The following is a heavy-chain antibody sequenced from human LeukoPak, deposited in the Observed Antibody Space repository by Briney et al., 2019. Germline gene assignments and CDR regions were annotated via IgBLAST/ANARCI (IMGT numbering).Heavy chain of an antibody. D-gene: IGHD3-22*01. CDR2: IYYSGST. Sequence: SETLSLTCTVSGGSISSYYWSWIRQPPGKGLEWIGYIYYSGSTNYNPSLKSRVTISVDTSKNQFSLKLSSVTVADTAVYYCARSHSGYFRYFDYWGQGTLVTVSS. CDR3: ARSHSGYFRYFDY. V-gene: IGHV4-59*08. CDR1: GGSISSYY. J-gene: IGHJ4*02.